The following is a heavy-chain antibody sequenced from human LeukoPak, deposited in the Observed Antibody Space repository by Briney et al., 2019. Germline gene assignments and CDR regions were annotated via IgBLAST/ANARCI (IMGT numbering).Heavy chain of an antibody. CDR1: GYTFTSYG. CDR2: ISAYNGNT. V-gene: IGHV1-18*01. J-gene: IGHJ4*02. CDR3: ARDGNYYGSGSYYNE. D-gene: IGHD3-10*01. Sequence: ASVKVSCKASGYTFTSYGIGWVRQAPGQGLEWMGWISAYNGNTNYAQKLQGRVTMTTDTVTSTAYMELRSLRSDDTAVYYCARDGNYYGSGSYYNEWGQGTLVTVSS.